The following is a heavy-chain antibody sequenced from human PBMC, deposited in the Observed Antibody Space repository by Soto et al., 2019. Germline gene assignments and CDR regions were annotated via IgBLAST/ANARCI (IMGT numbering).Heavy chain of an antibody. D-gene: IGHD2-2*01. CDR1: GGTFVRHV. J-gene: IGHJ4*02. V-gene: IGHV1-69*09. CDR3: ATPACAATWCSPSHNLDH. CDR2: INPLSGIP. Sequence: QVQLVQSGAEVKKPESSVKVSCKTSGGTFVRHVISWVRQAPRQGPEWMGKINPLSGIPNYAQKFQDRVTFTADTDSSTAYMELSSLRSDDTAVYYCATPACAATWCSPSHNLDHWGQGTLVTVSS.